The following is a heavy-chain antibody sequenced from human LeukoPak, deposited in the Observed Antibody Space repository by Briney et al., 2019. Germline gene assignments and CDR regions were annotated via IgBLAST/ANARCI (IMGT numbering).Heavy chain of an antibody. J-gene: IGHJ4*02. CDR1: GFTFSSYA. D-gene: IGHD4-23*01. CDR2: ISGSGDNT. V-gene: IGHV3-23*01. Sequence: PGGSLRLSCAASGFTFSSYAMNWVRQAPGKGLEWISSISGSGDNTYYADSVKGRFTISRDNSKNTLYLQMNSLRAEDTAVYYCASDYGGNSHYWDQGTLVTVSS. CDR3: ASDYGGNSHY.